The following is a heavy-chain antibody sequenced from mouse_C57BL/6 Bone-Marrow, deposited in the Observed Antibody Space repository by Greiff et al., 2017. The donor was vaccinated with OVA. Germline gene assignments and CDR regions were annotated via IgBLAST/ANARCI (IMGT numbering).Heavy chain of an antibody. Sequence: EVQLVESGAELVRPGASVKLSCPASGFNIKDDYMHWVKQRPEQGLEWIGWIDPENGDTEYASKFPGKAPLTADTSSNTAYLQLSSLTSEDTAVYYGTTDGYYDYWGQGTTLTVSS. CDR2: IDPENGDT. D-gene: IGHD2-3*01. CDR1: GFNIKDDY. V-gene: IGHV14-4*01. J-gene: IGHJ2*01. CDR3: TTDGYYDY.